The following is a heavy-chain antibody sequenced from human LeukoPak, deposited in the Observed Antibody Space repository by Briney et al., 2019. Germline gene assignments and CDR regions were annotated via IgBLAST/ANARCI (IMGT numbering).Heavy chain of an antibody. CDR1: GDSLSSIKW. CDR3: ARVWCSGGSCYSPYFDY. J-gene: IGHJ4*02. Sequence: SGTLSLTCDVSGDSLSSIKWWSWVRQPPGKGPEWIGEIYHSGSTNYNPSLKSRVTISVDKSKNQFSLKLSSVTAADTGVYYCARVWCSGGSCYSPYFDYWGEGTLVTVPS. V-gene: IGHV4-4*02. CDR2: IYHSGST. D-gene: IGHD2-15*01.